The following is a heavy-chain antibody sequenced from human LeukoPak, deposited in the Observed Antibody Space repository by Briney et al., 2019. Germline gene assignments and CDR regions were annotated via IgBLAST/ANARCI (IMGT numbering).Heavy chain of an antibody. J-gene: IGHJ4*02. Sequence: PGGSLRLSCAGSGITFSTYWMHCDRQAPGKGRVWVSCINSEGSTISYADHVKGRFTISRDNAKNTLFLQMNSLRAEDTAVYYCARISSDSISYYDHWGQGPLVTVSS. V-gene: IGHV3-74*01. CDR3: ARISSDSISYYDH. D-gene: IGHD3-22*01. CDR1: GITFSTYW. CDR2: INSEGSTI.